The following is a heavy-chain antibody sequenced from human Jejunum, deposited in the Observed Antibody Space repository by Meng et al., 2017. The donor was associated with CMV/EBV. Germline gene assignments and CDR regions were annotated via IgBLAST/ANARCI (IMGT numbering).Heavy chain of an antibody. D-gene: IGHD1-1*01. Sequence: KAAGFSLNDHLMHWVRQAPGQQGLEGMGWIHPNTSATHYAQKFQGRVTLTRDTSISTVFMELSSLTSDDTAVYYCARDYNVGPDYWGQGTLVTVSS. CDR2: IHPNTSAT. CDR1: GFSLNDHL. J-gene: IGHJ4*02. V-gene: IGHV1-2*02. CDR3: ARDYNVGPDY.